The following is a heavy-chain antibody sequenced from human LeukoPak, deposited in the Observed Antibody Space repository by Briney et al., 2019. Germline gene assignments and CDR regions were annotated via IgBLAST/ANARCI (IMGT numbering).Heavy chain of an antibody. J-gene: IGHJ6*03. V-gene: IGHV3-48*04. CDR3: AGDNYYYMGV. Sequence: GGSLRLSCAASGFTFSSYGMHWVRQAPGKGLEWVSYISSSGSTIYYADSVKGRFTISRDNAENSLYLQMHSLRAEDTAVYYCAGDNYYYMGVWGKGTTVTISS. CDR2: ISSSGSTI. CDR1: GFTFSSYG.